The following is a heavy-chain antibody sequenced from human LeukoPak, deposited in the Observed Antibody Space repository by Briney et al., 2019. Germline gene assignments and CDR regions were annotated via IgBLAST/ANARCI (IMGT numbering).Heavy chain of an antibody. CDR1: GFTFSIYA. CDR2: ISYDGSNK. V-gene: IGHV3-30*18. CDR3: AKRIVGATTDYFDY. Sequence: GGSLRLSCATSGFTFSIYAMSWVRQAPGKGLEWVAVISYDGSNKYYADSVKGRFTISRDNSKNTLYLQMNSLRAEDTAVYYCAKRIVGATTDYFDYWGQGTLVTVSS. D-gene: IGHD1-26*01. J-gene: IGHJ4*02.